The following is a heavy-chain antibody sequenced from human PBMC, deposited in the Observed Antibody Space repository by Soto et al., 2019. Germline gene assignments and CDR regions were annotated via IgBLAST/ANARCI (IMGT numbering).Heavy chain of an antibody. V-gene: IGHV4-4*07. D-gene: IGHD6-13*01. CDR2: IHPPVGS. CDR3: VRGVAAVGTDWFDP. CDR1: GDSTRSPS. Sequence: QVQLQESGPELVKPSETLSPSCPASGDSTRSPSWNWVRQTADKQLEWIGRIHPPVGSHYNPSLRSRLTMSIDTSKPPFYLEPTSVTAADTAVYYCVRGVAAVGTDWFDPWGQGTLVTVSS. J-gene: IGHJ5*02.